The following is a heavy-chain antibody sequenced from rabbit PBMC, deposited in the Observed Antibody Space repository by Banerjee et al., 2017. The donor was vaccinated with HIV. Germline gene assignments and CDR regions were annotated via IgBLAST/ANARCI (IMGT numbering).Heavy chain of an antibody. CDR3: ARDVTDRAYYFGL. V-gene: IGHV1S45*01. J-gene: IGHJ4*01. D-gene: IGHD4-1*01. CDR2: IDSGDSGTI. CDR1: GFSFSYYYH. Sequence: QEQLEESGGDLVKPGASLTLTCTASGFSFSYYYHICWVRQAPGKGLEWIGCIDSGDSGTIYYANWVKGRFTISKTSSTTVTLQMTSLTAADTATYFCARDVTDRAYYFGLWGPGTLVTVS.